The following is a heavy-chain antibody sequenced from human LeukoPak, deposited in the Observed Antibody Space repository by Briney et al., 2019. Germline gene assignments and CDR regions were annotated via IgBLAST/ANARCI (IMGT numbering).Heavy chain of an antibody. Sequence: SETLSLTCAVYGGSFSGYYWSWIRQPPGKGLEWIGEINHSGSTNYNPSLKSRVTISVDTSKNQFSLKLSSVTAADTAVYYCARGFYFSGSWSYFDYWGQGTLVTVSS. CDR2: INHSGST. CDR3: ARGFYFSGSWSYFDY. J-gene: IGHJ4*02. D-gene: IGHD6-13*01. V-gene: IGHV4-34*01. CDR1: GGSFSGYY.